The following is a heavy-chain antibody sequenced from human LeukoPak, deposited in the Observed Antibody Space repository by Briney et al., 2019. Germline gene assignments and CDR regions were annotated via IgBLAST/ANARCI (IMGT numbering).Heavy chain of an antibody. J-gene: IGHJ4*02. CDR1: GYSISSGYY. V-gene: IGHV4-38-2*02. CDR3: ARDPLGPDY. Sequence: SETLSLTCTVSGYSISSGYYWGWIRQPPGKGLEWIGSIYHSGSTYYNPSLKSRVTISVDTSKNQLSLKLSSVTAADTAVYYCARDPLGPDYWGQGTLVTVSS. CDR2: IYHSGST.